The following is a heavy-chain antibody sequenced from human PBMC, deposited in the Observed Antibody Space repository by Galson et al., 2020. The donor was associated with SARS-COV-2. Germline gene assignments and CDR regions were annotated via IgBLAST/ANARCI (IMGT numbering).Heavy chain of an antibody. D-gene: IGHD3-3*01. V-gene: IGHV4-39*01. J-gene: IGHJ3*02. CDR1: GGSISSSSYY. CDR3: ARHQDFWSGSFRTNDAFDI. CDR2: IYYSGST. Sequence: SQTLSLTCTVSGGSISSSSYYWGWIRQPPGKGLEWIGSIYYSGSTYYNPSLKSRVTISVDTSKNQFSLKLSSVTAADTAVYYCARHQDFWSGSFRTNDAFDIWGQGTMVTVSS.